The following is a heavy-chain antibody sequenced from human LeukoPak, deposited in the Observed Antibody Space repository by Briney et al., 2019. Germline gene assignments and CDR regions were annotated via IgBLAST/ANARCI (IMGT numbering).Heavy chain of an antibody. CDR2: IIPIFGTA. CDR3: ARVFDGLDDFWSGYLDY. CDR1: GGTFSSYA. V-gene: IGHV1-69*06. J-gene: IGHJ4*02. D-gene: IGHD3-3*01. Sequence: VKVSCKASGGTFSSYAISWVRQAPGQGLEWMGGIIPIFGTANYAQKFQGRVTITADKSTSTAYMELSSLRSEDTAVYYCARVFDGLDDFWSGYLDYWGQGTLVTVSS.